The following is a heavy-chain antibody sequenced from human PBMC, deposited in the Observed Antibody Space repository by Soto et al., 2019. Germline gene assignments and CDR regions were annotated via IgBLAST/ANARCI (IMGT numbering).Heavy chain of an antibody. Sequence: EVQLLESGGGLVQPGGSLRLSCAASGFTFSSYAMSWVRQAPGKGLEWVSAISGSGGSTYYADSVKGRFTISRDNSKNTLYLQMNSLRAEDTAVYYCAKPFCSGGSCYVRGENTYYFDYWGQGTLVTVSS. J-gene: IGHJ4*02. CDR1: GFTFSSYA. CDR2: ISGSGGST. D-gene: IGHD2-15*01. CDR3: AKPFCSGGSCYVRGENTYYFDY. V-gene: IGHV3-23*01.